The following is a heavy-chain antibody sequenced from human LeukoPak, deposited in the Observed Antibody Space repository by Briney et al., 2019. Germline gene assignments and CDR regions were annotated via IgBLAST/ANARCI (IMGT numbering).Heavy chain of an antibody. D-gene: IGHD3-10*01. CDR2: IYYSGST. J-gene: IGHJ4*02. CDR1: GFTFDDYG. Sequence: PGGSLRLSCAASGFTFDDYGMSWVRQAPGKGLEWIGSIYYSGSTYYNPSLKSRVTISVDTSKNQFSLKLSSVTAADTAVYYCARHLRGSGSYSFDYWGQGTLLTVSS. CDR3: ARHLRGSGSYSFDY. V-gene: IGHV4-38-2*01.